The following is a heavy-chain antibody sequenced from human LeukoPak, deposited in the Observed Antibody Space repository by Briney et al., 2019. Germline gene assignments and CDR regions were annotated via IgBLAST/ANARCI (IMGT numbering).Heavy chain of an antibody. D-gene: IGHD5-12*01. Sequence: GGSLGLSCAASGFTFSSYSMNWVRQAPGKGLEWVSSISSSSSYIYYADSVKGRFTISRDNAKNSLYLQMNSLRAEDTAVYYCARDEHSGYESWGQGTLVTVSS. CDR2: ISSSSSYI. V-gene: IGHV3-21*01. J-gene: IGHJ4*02. CDR3: ARDEHSGYES. CDR1: GFTFSSYS.